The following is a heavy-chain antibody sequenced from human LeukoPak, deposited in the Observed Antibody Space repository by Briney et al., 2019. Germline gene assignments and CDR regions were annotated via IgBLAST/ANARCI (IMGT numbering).Heavy chain of an antibody. CDR2: IKQDGTVK. CDR1: GFTFSTYW. J-gene: IGHJ4*02. V-gene: IGHV3-7*01. CDR3: ARDPLDYGDAFDY. Sequence: GGSLRLSCAASGFTFSTYWMSWVRQAPGKGLEWVANIKQDGTVKYYVDSVKGRFTISRDNAKNSLYLEMNSLRAEDTAVYYCARDPLDYGDAFDYWGQGTLVTVSS. D-gene: IGHD4-17*01.